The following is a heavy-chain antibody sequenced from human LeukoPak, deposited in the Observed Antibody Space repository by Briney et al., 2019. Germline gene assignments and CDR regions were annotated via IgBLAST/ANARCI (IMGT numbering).Heavy chain of an antibody. CDR1: GYTFTSYG. CDR3: ARTYYYDSSGYYTHFDY. Sequence: ASVKVSCKASGYTFTSYGISWVRQAPGQGLEWMGWISAYNGNTTYAQKLQGRVTMTTDTSTSTAYMELRSLRSDDTAVYYCARTYYYDSSGYYTHFDYWGQGTLVTVSS. J-gene: IGHJ4*02. V-gene: IGHV1-18*01. CDR2: ISAYNGNT. D-gene: IGHD3-22*01.